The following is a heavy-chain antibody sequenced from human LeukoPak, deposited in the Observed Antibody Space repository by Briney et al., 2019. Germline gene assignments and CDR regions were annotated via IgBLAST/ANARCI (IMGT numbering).Heavy chain of an antibody. CDR1: GFTLSSRW. CDR3: ATYDSWSGYNIAY. CDR2: INRDGSEK. Sequence: PGGPLRLSRVVSGFTLSSRWMMWVRQAPGEGLEWMTNINRDGSEKNYVDSVKGRFTITRDNAENSLYLQMNSLKVEDSAIYYCATYDSWSGYNIAYWGQGTLVTVSS. V-gene: IGHV3-7*03. J-gene: IGHJ4*02. D-gene: IGHD3-3*01.